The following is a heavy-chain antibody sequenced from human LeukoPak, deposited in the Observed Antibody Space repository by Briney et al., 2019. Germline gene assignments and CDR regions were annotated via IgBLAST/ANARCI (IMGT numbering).Heavy chain of an antibody. V-gene: IGHV3-21*01. J-gene: IGHJ3*02. CDR1: GFSFSSYS. Sequence: GGSLRLSCAASGFSFSSYSMNWVRQAPGKGLEWVSSISSGGTYKYYADSVKGRFTISRDNAQNLLYLQMNSLRAEDSSVYYCARPTTVTTISADAFDIWGQGTMVTVSS. CDR2: ISSGGTYK. CDR3: ARPTTVTTISADAFDI. D-gene: IGHD4-17*01.